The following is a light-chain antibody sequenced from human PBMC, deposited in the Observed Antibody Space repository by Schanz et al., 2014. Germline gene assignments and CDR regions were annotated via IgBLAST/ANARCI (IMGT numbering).Light chain of an antibody. CDR1: QSVARSY. Sequence: EIVLTQSPGTLSLSPGERATLSCRASQSVARSYLAWYQQKPGQAPRLLIYGASTRATGVPARFSGSGSGTEFTLTISSLQPEDLAVYYCQHYHSWPYTFGQGSKLDIK. CDR2: GAS. J-gene: IGKJ2*01. CDR3: QHYHSWPYT. V-gene: IGKV3-20*01.